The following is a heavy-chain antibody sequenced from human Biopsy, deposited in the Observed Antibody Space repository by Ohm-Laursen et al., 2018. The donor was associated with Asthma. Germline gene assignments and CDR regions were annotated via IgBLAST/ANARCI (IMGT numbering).Heavy chain of an antibody. CDR3: VRAVRNEQWLAPFDY. Sequence: SETLSLTCSVYGGSISSFYWGWIRQSPEKGLEWMGYVYWTGSTNYNPSLKSRITMSVDTSKNRMFLELTSVTAADTAIYYCVRAVRNEQWLAPFDYWGQGKPVTVSS. J-gene: IGHJ4*02. V-gene: IGHV4-59*01. D-gene: IGHD6-19*01. CDR2: VYWTGST. CDR1: GGSISSFY.